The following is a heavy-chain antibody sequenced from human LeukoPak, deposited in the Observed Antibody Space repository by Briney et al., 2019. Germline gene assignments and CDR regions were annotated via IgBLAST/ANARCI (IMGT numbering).Heavy chain of an antibody. V-gene: IGHV4-30-4*01. D-gene: IGHD3-10*01. CDR3: ARDLWFGEYGMDV. CDR2: IYYSGST. Sequence: PSETLSLTCTVSGGSISSGDYYWSWIRQPPGKGLEWIGYIYYSGSTYYNPSLKSRVTISVDTSENQFSLKLSSVTAADTAVYYCARDLWFGEYGMDVWGQGTTVTVSS. CDR1: GGSISSGDYY. J-gene: IGHJ6*02.